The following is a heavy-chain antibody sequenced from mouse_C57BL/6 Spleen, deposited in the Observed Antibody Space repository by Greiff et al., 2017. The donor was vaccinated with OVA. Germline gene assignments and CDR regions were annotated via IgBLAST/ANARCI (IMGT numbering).Heavy chain of an antibody. J-gene: IGHJ3*01. V-gene: IGHV2-2*01. D-gene: IGHD1-1*01. Sequence: VQRVESGPGLVQPSQSLSITCTVSGFSLTSYGVHWVRQSPGKGLEWLGVIWSGGSTDYNAAFISRLSISKDNSKSQVFFKMNSLQADDTAIYYCARNEDYYGSSLGFAYWGQGTLVTVSA. CDR1: GFSLTSYG. CDR2: IWSGGST. CDR3: ARNEDYYGSSLGFAY.